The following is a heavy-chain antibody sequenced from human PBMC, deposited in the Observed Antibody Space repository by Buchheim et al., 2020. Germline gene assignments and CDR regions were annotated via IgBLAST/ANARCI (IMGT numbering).Heavy chain of an antibody. Sequence: EVQLVESGGGLVQPGGSLKLSCAASGFTFSGSAIHWVRQASGKGLEWVGRVRSKANNYATAYAASVKGRFTISRDDSQSAAYLQMNSLKTDDTAVYYCASHADNSAEGFYWGQGTL. J-gene: IGHJ4*02. CDR2: VRSKANNYAT. V-gene: IGHV3-73*02. D-gene: IGHD1-20*01. CDR1: GFTFSGSA. CDR3: ASHADNSAEGFY.